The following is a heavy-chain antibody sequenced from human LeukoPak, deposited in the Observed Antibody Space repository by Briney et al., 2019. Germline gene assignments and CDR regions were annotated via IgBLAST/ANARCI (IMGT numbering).Heavy chain of an antibody. CDR2: IRPDGSDK. J-gene: IGHJ5*02. D-gene: IGHD3-10*01. Sequence: PGGSLRLSCAASGFMFSDYWMSWVRQAPGKGLEWVADIRPDGSDKYYVESVRGRFTISRDNAQNSLHLQMSSLRGDDSGVYYCGRWGVTAALDRWGQGTMVTVSS. CDR1: GFMFSDYW. V-gene: IGHV3-7*01. CDR3: GRWGVTAALDR.